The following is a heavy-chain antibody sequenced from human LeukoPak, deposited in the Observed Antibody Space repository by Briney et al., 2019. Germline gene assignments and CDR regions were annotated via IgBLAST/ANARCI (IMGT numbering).Heavy chain of an antibody. V-gene: IGHV3-7*01. J-gene: IGHJ3*02. CDR2: IKEDGREK. D-gene: IGHD4-11*01. Sequence: GRSLRLSCAASGFTFDNYAMHWVRQAPGKGLEWVANIKEDGREKYYVDSVKGRFTISRDNAKNSLYLQMNSLRAEDTAVYYCARAMTTVTNDAFDIWGQGTMVTVSS. CDR1: GFTFDNYA. CDR3: ARAMTTVTNDAFDI.